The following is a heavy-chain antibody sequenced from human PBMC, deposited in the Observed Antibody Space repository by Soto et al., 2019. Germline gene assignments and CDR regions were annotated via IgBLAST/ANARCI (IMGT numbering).Heavy chain of an antibody. Sequence: SVTVSCKASGGTFSSYAISWVRQAPGQGLEWMGGIIPIFGTANYAQKFQGRVTITADESTSTAYMELSSLRSEDTAVYYCARNTRAKWNYYYYYGMDVWGQGTTVTVSS. J-gene: IGHJ6*02. CDR1: GGTFSSYA. CDR3: ARNTRAKWNYYYYYGMDV. D-gene: IGHD1-1*01. CDR2: IIPIFGTA. V-gene: IGHV1-69*13.